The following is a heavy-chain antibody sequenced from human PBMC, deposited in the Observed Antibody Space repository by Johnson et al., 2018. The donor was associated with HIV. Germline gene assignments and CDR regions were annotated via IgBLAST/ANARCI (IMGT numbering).Heavy chain of an antibody. Sequence: QVQLVESGGGLVQPGGSLRVSCAASGFTFSNYAMHWVRQAPGKGLAWVSGISWNSRSLGYADSVKDRFTISRDNSKNTLYLQMNSLRAEDTAVYYCANFYTDNTLGLFGAFDIWGQGTMVTVSS. V-gene: IGHV3-64*04. D-gene: IGHD1-1*01. J-gene: IGHJ3*02. CDR2: ISWNSRSL. CDR3: ANFYTDNTLGLFGAFDI. CDR1: GFTFSNYA.